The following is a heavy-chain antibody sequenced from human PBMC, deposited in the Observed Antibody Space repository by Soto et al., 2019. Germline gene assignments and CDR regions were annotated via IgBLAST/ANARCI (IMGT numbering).Heavy chain of an antibody. Sequence: EVQLLESGGGLVQPGGSLIISCAASGFTFSSYAMSWVRQAQGKGLEWVSAISGSGGSTYYADSVKGRFTISKDNSKNTLDLQMNSLRAEDTAVYYCAKDKVSPYYYYYYMDVWGKGTTVTVSS. V-gene: IGHV3-23*01. J-gene: IGHJ6*03. CDR1: GFTFSSYA. CDR2: ISGSGGST. CDR3: AKDKVSPYYYYYYMDV.